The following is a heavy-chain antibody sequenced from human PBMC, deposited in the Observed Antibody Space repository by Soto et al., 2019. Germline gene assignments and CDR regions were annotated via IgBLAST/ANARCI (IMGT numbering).Heavy chain of an antibody. CDR1: GFSLTTGKMG. CDR2: IFSDNER. CDR3: ARMNVDSYQFYYAMDV. Sequence: SGPTLVNPTETLTLSCTVSGFSLTTGKMGVSWIRQPPGKALEWLAHIFSDNERSYSTSLQGRLTISKDTSGSQVVLSMTNVDPVDTATYYCARMNVDSYQFYYAMDVWGQGTTVTVSS. V-gene: IGHV2-26*01. D-gene: IGHD4-17*01. J-gene: IGHJ6*02.